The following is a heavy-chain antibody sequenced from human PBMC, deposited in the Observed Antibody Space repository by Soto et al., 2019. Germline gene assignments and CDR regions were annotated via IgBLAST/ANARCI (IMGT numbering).Heavy chain of an antibody. CDR2: ISGSGVST. CDR1: GFTFSSYA. CDR3: AKDKSAAAGTSDF. J-gene: IGHJ4*02. V-gene: IGHV3-23*01. Sequence: GGSLRLSCAASGFTFSSYAMSWVRQAPGKGLEWVSAISGSGVSTYYADSVKGRFTIYRDNSKNTLYLQMNSLRAEDTSVYYSAKDKSAAAGTSDFWGQGTLVTVSS. D-gene: IGHD6-13*01.